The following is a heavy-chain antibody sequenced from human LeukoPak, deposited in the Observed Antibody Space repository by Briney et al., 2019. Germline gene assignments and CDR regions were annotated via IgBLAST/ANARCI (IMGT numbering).Heavy chain of an antibody. D-gene: IGHD5-18*01. CDR1: GGSISSSSSDYY. CDR2: ISYSWTT. CDR3: ARHRHSHHYDY. J-gene: IGHJ4*02. V-gene: IGHV4-39*01. Sequence: SETLSLTCSVSGGSISSSSSDYYWGWVRQPPGKGLEWIGSISYSWTTYYNPSLKSRVTISADTSNNQFSLKLTSVTAADTAVYYCARHRHSHHYDYWGQGTLVTVSS.